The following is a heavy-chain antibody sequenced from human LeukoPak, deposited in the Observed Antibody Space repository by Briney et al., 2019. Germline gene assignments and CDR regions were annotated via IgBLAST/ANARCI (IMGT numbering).Heavy chain of an antibody. CDR3: ARVRGRNLDY. D-gene: IGHD2-15*01. CDR1: GGTFSIYA. V-gene: IGHV1-69*04. Sequence: SVTVSFTSSGGTFSIYAISWVRQAPGQGLEWMGRILPILGIANYAQNFQGRVTITADKSTSTAYMELSSLRSEVTAVYYCARVRGRNLDYWGQGTPVTVSS. CDR2: ILPILGIA. J-gene: IGHJ4*02.